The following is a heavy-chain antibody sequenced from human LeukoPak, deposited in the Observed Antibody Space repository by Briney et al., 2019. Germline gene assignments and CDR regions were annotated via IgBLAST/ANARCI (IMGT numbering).Heavy chain of an antibody. J-gene: IGHJ6*02. D-gene: IGHD4-17*01. Sequence: SETLSLTCAVYGGSFSGYYWSWIRQPPGKGLKWIGEINHSGSTNYNPSLKSRVTISVDTSKNQFSLKLSSVTAADTAVYYCARGFPSDYTQSPYYYGMDVWGQGTTVTVSS. CDR3: ARGFPSDYTQSPYYYGMDV. CDR2: INHSGST. V-gene: IGHV4-34*01. CDR1: GGSFSGYY.